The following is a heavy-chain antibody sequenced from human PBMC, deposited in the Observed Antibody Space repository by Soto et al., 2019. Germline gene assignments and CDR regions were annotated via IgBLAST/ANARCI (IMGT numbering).Heavy chain of an antibody. CDR3: ARPTRQWLGLRYYYGMDV. V-gene: IGHV4-34*01. Sequence: QVQLQQWGAGLLKPSETLSLTCAVYGGSFSGYYWSWIRQPPGKGLEWIGEINHSGSTNYNPSLRSRVTISVDTSKYQFSLKLSSVTAADTAVYYCARPTRQWLGLRYYYGMDVWGQGTTVTVSS. D-gene: IGHD6-19*01. CDR2: INHSGST. CDR1: GGSFSGYY. J-gene: IGHJ6*02.